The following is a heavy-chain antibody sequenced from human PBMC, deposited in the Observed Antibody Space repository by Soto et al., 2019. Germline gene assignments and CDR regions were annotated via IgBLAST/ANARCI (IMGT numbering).Heavy chain of an antibody. CDR2: IIPLLGIT. CDR1: GCTFSGYA. J-gene: IGHJ1*01. Sequence: SVKVSCKASGCTFSGYAINWVRQAPGQGLEWMGGIIPLLGITDYGQKFQGRITIAADESTGTAYMDLRGLRSEDTAVYYCARDPRSITGTTSSEDFQHWGQGTLVTVSS. V-gene: IGHV1-69*13. D-gene: IGHD1-20*01. CDR3: ARDPRSITGTTSSEDFQH.